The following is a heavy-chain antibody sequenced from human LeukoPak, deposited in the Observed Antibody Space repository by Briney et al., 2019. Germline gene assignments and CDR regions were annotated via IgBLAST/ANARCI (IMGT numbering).Heavy chain of an antibody. Sequence: SGGSLRLSCAASGFTFSNYWMHWVRQVPGKGLVWVSRISGDGSSKIYVDSVKGRFTISRDNAKNTLYLQMNSLTDEDTAVYFCVRSPEGYTFGDRWGQGSLVTVSS. CDR3: VRSPEGYTFGDR. V-gene: IGHV3-74*01. D-gene: IGHD5-18*01. J-gene: IGHJ4*02. CDR1: GFTFSNYW. CDR2: ISGDGSSK.